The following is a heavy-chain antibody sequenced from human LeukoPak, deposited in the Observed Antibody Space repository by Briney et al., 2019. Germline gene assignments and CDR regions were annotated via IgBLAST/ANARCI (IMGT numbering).Heavy chain of an antibody. V-gene: IGHV4-38-2*02. D-gene: IGHD6-6*01. Sequence: SETLSLTCTVSGYSISSGYYWGWIRQPPGKGLEWIGSIYHSGSTYYNPSLKSRVTISVDTSKNQFSLRLSSVTAADTAVYYCARDLGIAARPDYWGQGTLVTVSS. CDR2: IYHSGST. CDR3: ARDLGIAARPDY. J-gene: IGHJ4*02. CDR1: GYSISSGYY.